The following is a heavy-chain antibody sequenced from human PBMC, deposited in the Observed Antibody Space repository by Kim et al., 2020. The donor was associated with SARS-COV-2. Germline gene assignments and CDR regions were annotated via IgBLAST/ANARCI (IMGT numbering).Heavy chain of an antibody. Sequence: SETLSLTCTVSGGSISSYYWSWIRQPPGKGLEWIGYIYYSGSTYYNPSLKSRVTISVDTSKNQFSLKLSSVTAADTAVYYCARHFDSSPYYYYYMDVWG. CDR3: ARHFDSSPYYYYYMDV. CDR1: GGSISSYY. CDR2: IYYSGST. J-gene: IGHJ6*03. V-gene: IGHV4-59*08. D-gene: IGHD6-13*01.